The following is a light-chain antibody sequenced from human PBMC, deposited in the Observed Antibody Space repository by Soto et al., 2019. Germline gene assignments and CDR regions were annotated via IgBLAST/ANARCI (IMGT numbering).Light chain of an antibody. Sequence: EIVLTQSPGTLSLSPGERATLSCRASQSVSSSYLAWYQQKPGQAPSLLIYGASSRATGIPDRFTGSGSGTDFTLTISRLEHEEFAVYYCQQYGSSPRTFGQGTKVDI. J-gene: IGKJ1*01. CDR1: QSVSSSY. CDR2: GAS. V-gene: IGKV3-20*01. CDR3: QQYGSSPRT.